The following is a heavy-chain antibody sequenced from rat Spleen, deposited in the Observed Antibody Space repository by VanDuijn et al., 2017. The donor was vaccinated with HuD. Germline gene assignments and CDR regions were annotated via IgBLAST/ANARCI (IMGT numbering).Heavy chain of an antibody. D-gene: IGHD1-11*01. CDR2: ITNTGGST. J-gene: IGHJ2*01. Sequence: EVQLVESGGGLVQPGRSLKLSCVASGFTFNNYWMTWIRQAPGKGLEWVASITNTGGSTYYPDSVKGRFTISRDNAKSTLYLQMNSLWSEDTATLYCTRDNYGGYYFDYWGQGVMVTVSS. CDR3: TRDNYGGYYFDY. CDR1: GFTFNNYW. V-gene: IGHV5-31*01.